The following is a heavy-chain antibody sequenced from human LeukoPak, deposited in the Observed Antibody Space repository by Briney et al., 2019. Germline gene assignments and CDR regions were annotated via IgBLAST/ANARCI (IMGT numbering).Heavy chain of an antibody. CDR1: GFTFSSYG. CDR3: AKVGDSSLGGDSSGYYSIDY. CDR2: ISYDGSNK. D-gene: IGHD3-22*01. J-gene: IGHJ4*02. V-gene: IGHV3-30*18. Sequence: GGSLRLSCAASGFTFSSYGMHWVRQAPGKGLEWVAVISYDGSNKYYADSVKGRFTISRDNSKNTLYLQMNSLRAEDTAVYYCAKVGDSSLGGDSSGYYSIDYWGQGTLVTVSS.